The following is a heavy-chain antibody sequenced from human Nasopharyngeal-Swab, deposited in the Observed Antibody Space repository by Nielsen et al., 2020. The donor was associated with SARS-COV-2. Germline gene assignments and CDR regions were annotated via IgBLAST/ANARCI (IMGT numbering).Heavy chain of an antibody. V-gene: IGHV3-21*04. D-gene: IGHD6-19*01. Sequence: GESLKISCAASGFTFTDYVMNWVRQAPGKGLEWVSSISTTSDYIYYADSVKGRFTISRDNARNSLHLQMHSLRAEDTALYYCAKDISSGWKPAYYFDYWGQGTLVTVSS. J-gene: IGHJ4*02. CDR3: AKDISSGWKPAYYFDY. CDR2: ISTTSDYI. CDR1: GFTFTDYV.